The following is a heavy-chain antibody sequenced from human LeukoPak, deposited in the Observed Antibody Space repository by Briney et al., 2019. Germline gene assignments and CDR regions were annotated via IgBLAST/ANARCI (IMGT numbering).Heavy chain of an antibody. Sequence: ASVKVSCKASGYTFTGYYMHWVRQAPGQGLEWMGWINPNSGGTNYAQKFQGRVTMTRNTSISTAYMELSSLRSEDTAVYYCASDPMVKDAFDIWGQGTMVTVSS. V-gene: IGHV1-2*02. CDR2: INPNSGGT. CDR3: ASDPMVKDAFDI. J-gene: IGHJ3*02. D-gene: IGHD5-18*01. CDR1: GYTFTGYY.